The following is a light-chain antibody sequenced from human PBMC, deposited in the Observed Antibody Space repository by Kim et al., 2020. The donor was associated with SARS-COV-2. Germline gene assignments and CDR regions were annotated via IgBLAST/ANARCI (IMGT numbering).Light chain of an antibody. CDR2: GNS. J-gene: IGLJ2*01. Sequence: RSAIFCCCGGCYIVAGNNVNWYQQFPGTAPKFLIYGNSSRPSGVPDRVSGSKSGTSASLAITGLQAEDEADYYCETCDGRLGGSIFGGGTTLTVL. V-gene: IGLV1-40*01. CDR3: ETCDGRLGGSI. CDR1: GCYIVAGNN.